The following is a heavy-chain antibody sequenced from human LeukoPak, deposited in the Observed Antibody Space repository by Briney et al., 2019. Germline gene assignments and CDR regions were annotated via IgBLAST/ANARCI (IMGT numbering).Heavy chain of an antibody. V-gene: IGHV4-59*01. CDR3: ARVPEYSSRGYIDY. CDR2: IYYSGST. D-gene: IGHD6-6*01. Sequence: SETLSLTCTVSGGSISSYYWSWIRQPPGKGLEWTGYIYYSGSTNYNPSLKSRVTISVDTSKNQFSLKLSSVTAADTAVYYCARVPEYSSRGYIDYWGQGTLVTVSS. J-gene: IGHJ4*02. CDR1: GGSISSYY.